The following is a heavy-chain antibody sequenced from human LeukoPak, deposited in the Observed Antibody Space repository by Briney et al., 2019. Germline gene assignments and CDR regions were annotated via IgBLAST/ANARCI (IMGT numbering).Heavy chain of an antibody. CDR2: INHSGST. V-gene: IGHV4-34*01. Sequence: SETLSLTCAVYGGSFSGYYWSWIRQPPGKGLEWIGEINHSGSTNYNPSLKSRVTISVDTSKNQFSLKLSSVTAADTAVYYCAGYDILTGLNLWGQGTLVAVSS. D-gene: IGHD3-9*01. J-gene: IGHJ4*02. CDR1: GGSFSGYY. CDR3: AGYDILTGLNL.